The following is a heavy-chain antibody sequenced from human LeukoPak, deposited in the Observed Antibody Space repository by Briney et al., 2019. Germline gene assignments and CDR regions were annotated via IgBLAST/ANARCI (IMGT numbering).Heavy chain of an antibody. CDR2: ISAYNGNT. V-gene: IGHV1-18*01. CDR3: ARDNYDILTGYYGLDY. D-gene: IGHD3-9*01. CDR1: GYTFTSYG. Sequence: GASVKVSCKASGYTFTSYGISWVRQAPGQGLEWMGWISAYNGNTNYAQKLQGRVTMTTDTSTSTAYMELRSLRSDDTAVYYCARDNYDILTGYYGLDYWGQGTLVTVSS. J-gene: IGHJ4*02.